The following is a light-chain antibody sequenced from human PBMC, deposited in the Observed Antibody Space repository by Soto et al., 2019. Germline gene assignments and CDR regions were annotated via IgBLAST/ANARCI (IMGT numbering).Light chain of an antibody. CDR3: HPFDYSGTAWV. CDR1: SSNLGAGYD. V-gene: IGLV1-40*01. Sequence: QSVLTQPPSVSGAPGQRVTISCTGNSSNLGAGYDVHGYQQLPGTAPKLVIYGNRNRPSGVPERFSGSNSGTSASLAITGLLSEEQADYNCHPFDYSGTAWVFGGGTMLTVL. J-gene: IGLJ3*02. CDR2: GNR.